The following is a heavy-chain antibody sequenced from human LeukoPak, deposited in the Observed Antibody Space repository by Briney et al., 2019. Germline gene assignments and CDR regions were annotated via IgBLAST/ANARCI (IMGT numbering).Heavy chain of an antibody. V-gene: IGHV3-53*01. D-gene: IGHD3-22*01. CDR1: GVTVSSNY. Sequence: GGSLRLSCAASGVTVSSNYMSWVRQAPGKGLEWVSVIYSGGSTYYADSVKGRFTISRDNSKNTLYLQMNSLRAEETAVYYCARGRNDSRGYRDYWGQGPLVTVSS. CDR2: IYSGGST. J-gene: IGHJ4*02. CDR3: ARGRNDSRGYRDY.